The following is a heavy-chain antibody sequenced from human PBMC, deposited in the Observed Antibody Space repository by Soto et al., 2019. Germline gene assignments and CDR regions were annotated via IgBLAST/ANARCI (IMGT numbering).Heavy chain of an antibody. D-gene: IGHD2-15*01. CDR2: ISVSGTYT. V-gene: IGHV3-23*01. CDR1: GFNFSNYA. Sequence: EVQLLESGGGLVQPGGSLRLSCAASGFNFSNYAMNWVRQAPGKGLEWVSGISVSGTYTYYAESVKGRFTISRDNSKSTLYLQMNSLRAEDTAVYYCAKGGAVKLPRYNWFDPWGQGVLVTVSS. J-gene: IGHJ5*02. CDR3: AKGGAVKLPRYNWFDP.